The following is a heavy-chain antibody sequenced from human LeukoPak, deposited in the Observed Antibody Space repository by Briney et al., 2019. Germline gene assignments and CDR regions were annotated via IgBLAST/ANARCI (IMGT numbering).Heavy chain of an antibody. V-gene: IGHV4-59*01. CDR2: IYYSGST. CDR3: ARWEDLEMVFDP. J-gene: IGHJ5*02. D-gene: IGHD3-3*01. CDR1: GGSISSYY. Sequence: SSETLSLTCTVFGGSISSYYWSWIRQPPGKGLEWIGYIYYSGSTNYNPSLKSRVTISVDTSKNQFSLKLSSVTAADTAVYYCARWEDLEMVFDPWGQGTLVTVSS.